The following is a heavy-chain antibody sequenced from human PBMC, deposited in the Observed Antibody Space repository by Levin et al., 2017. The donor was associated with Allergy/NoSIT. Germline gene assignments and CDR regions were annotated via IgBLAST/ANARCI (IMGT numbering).Heavy chain of an antibody. CDR1: GFTFDDYA. CDR2: ISWNSGSI. V-gene: IGHV3-9*01. CDR3: AKDIPRTGYYYGMDV. J-gene: IGHJ6*02. Sequence: GGSLRLSCAASGFTFDDYAMHWVRQAPGKGLEWVSGISWNSGSIGYADSVKGRFTISRDNAKNSLYLQMNSLRAEDTALYYCAKDIPRTGYYYGMDVWGQGTTVTVSS.